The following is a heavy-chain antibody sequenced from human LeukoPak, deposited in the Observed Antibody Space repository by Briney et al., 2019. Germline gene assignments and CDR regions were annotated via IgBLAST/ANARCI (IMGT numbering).Heavy chain of an antibody. Sequence: GSLRLSCAASGFTFSNAWMSWVRQPPGKGLEWIGEINHSGSTNYNPSLKSRVTISVDTSKNQFSLKLSFVTAADTAVYYCARGRRYGSGSYSDYWGQGTLVTVSS. J-gene: IGHJ4*02. CDR1: GFTFSNAW. D-gene: IGHD3-10*01. CDR3: ARGRRYGSGSYSDY. V-gene: IGHV4-34*01. CDR2: INHSGST.